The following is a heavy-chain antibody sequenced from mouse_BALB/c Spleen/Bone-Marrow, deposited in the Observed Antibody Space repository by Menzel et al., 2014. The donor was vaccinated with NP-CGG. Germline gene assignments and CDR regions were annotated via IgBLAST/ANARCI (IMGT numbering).Heavy chain of an antibody. Sequence: EVQLQQSGAELVKPGASVKLSCTASGFNIKDTYMHWVKQRPEQGLEWIGRIDPANGNTKYDPKFQGKATITADTSSNTPYLQLSSLTSEDTAVYYCAYGSSYDYFDYWGQGTTLTVSS. J-gene: IGHJ2*01. D-gene: IGHD1-1*01. V-gene: IGHV14-3*02. CDR3: AYGSSYDYFDY. CDR2: IDPANGNT. CDR1: GFNIKDTY.